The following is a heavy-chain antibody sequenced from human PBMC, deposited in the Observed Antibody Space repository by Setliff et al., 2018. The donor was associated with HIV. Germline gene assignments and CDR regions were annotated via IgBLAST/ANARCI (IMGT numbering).Heavy chain of an antibody. J-gene: IGHJ4*02. CDR1: GGSISSFY. Sequence: PSETLSLTCTVSGGSISSFYWTWIRQPPGKGLEWIGYIYYSGSTNYNPSLKSRLPISVDTSKNHVSLKLSPVTAADTAVYYCPRAGSYGWDYWGQGTRVTVSS. V-gene: IGHV4-59*01. D-gene: IGHD5-18*01. CDR2: IYYSGST. CDR3: PRAGSYGWDY.